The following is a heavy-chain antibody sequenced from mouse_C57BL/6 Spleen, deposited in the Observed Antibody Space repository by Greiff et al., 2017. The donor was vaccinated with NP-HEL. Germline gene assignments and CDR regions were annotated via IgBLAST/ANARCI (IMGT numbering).Heavy chain of an antibody. D-gene: IGHD3-2*01. CDR3: TRQRQFAY. Sequence: EVQLQQSGAELVRPGASVKLSCTASGFNIKDDYMHWVKQRPEQGLEWIGWIDPENGDTEYASKFQGKATITADKSSNTAYLQLSSLTSADTAVYCGTRQRQFAYWGQGTLVTVSA. J-gene: IGHJ3*01. CDR2: IDPENGDT. V-gene: IGHV14-4*01. CDR1: GFNIKDDY.